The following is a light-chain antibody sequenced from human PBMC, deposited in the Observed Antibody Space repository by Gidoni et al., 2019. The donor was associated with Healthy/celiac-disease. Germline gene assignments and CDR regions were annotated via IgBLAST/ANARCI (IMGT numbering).Light chain of an antibody. Sequence: SYVLPQPPSVSVAPGQTARITCGGNNIGSKRVHWYQQKPGQAPVLVVYDDSDRPSGIPERFSGSNSGNTATLTISRVEAGDEADYYCQVWDSSSDHPYVFGTGTKVTVL. CDR3: QVWDSSSDHPYV. J-gene: IGLJ1*01. CDR2: DDS. V-gene: IGLV3-21*02. CDR1: NIGSKR.